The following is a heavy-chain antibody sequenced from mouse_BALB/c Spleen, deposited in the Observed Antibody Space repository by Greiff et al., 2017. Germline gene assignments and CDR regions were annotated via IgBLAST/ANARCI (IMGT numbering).Heavy chain of an antibody. CDR2: ISSGGST. D-gene: IGHD2-2*01. V-gene: IGHV5-6-5*01. J-gene: IGHJ3*01. CDR1: GFTFSSYA. CDR3: ARGRRGDDDGGFAY. Sequence: EVQLVESGGGLVKPGGSLKLSCAASGFTFSSYAMSWVRQTPEKRLEWVASISSGGSTYYPDSVKGRVTISRDNARNILYLQMSSLRSEDTAMYYCARGRRGDDDGGFAYWGQGTLVTVSA.